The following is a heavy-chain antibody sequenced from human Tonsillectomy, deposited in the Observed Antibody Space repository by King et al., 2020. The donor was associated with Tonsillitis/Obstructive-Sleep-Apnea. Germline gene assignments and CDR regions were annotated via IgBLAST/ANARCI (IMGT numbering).Heavy chain of an antibody. CDR2: ISSISSYI. J-gene: IGHJ4*02. Sequence: VQLVQSGGGLVKPGGSLRLSCAASGFTFSSYSMNWVRQAPGKGLWWVSSISSISSYIYYADSVKGRFTTSRDNAKNSPYLQMNSLRAEDTAVYYCARHCSSTSCRLFDYWGQGTLVTVSS. V-gene: IGHV3-21*01. CDR3: ARHCSSTSCRLFDY. CDR1: GFTFSSYS. D-gene: IGHD2-2*01.